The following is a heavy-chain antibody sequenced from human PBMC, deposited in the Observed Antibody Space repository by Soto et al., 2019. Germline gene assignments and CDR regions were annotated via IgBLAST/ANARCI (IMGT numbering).Heavy chain of an antibody. Sequence: QVQGVQSGDEVKETGASVRVSCKTSGYSFTAYGISWVRQAPGQGLEWMGWISCYNGKTKYAQKVQGRVTMTTDTSTSTAYMEVRSLRSDDTAIYYCARDAPPPELRFLEWHNYDYNGMDVWGQGTTFTVSS. V-gene: IGHV1-18*01. CDR2: ISCYNGKT. CDR1: GYSFTAYG. D-gene: IGHD3-3*01. CDR3: ARDAPPPELRFLEWHNYDYNGMDV. J-gene: IGHJ6*02.